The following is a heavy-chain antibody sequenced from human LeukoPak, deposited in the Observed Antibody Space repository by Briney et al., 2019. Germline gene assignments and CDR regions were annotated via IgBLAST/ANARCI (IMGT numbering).Heavy chain of an antibody. D-gene: IGHD1-1*01. J-gene: IGHJ4*02. V-gene: IGHV3-49*03. CDR3: TRDRGAYNLYDY. CDR1: GFTFGDYA. CDR2: IRSKAYGETA. Sequence: GGSLRLSCTASGFTFGDYAMSWIRQAPGKGLEWVGFIRSKAYGETADYAASVKGRFTSSRDDSKAIAYLQMNSLKTEDTAVYHCTRDRGAYNLYDYWGQGTLVTVSS.